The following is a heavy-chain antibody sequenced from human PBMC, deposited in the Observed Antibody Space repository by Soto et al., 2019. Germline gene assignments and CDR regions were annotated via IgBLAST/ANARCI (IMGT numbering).Heavy chain of an antibody. CDR3: GRQPGHCGSTTCFGYYSVDV. CDR1: GGSISSSSYS. CDR2: IYYSGST. D-gene: IGHD2-2*01. Sequence: QLQLQESGPRLVKPSETLSLTCSVSGGSISSSSYSWGWIRQPPGKGLEWIGTIYYSGSTHYKPSLEGRVAISADTPNNQLSLRLSSVNAADTAVYYCGRQPGHCGSTTCFGYYSVDVWGQGTTVTVS. J-gene: IGHJ6*02. V-gene: IGHV4-39*01.